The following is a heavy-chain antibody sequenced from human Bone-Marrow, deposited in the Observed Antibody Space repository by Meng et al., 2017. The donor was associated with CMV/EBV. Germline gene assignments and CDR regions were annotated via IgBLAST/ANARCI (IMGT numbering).Heavy chain of an antibody. V-gene: IGHV3-33*06. CDR1: GFTFRSYG. D-gene: IGHD3-3*01. J-gene: IGHJ6*02. CDR2: IWYDGSNK. CDR3: AKDTSISTKYYDFWSGYYKPTGYSYGMDV. Sequence: GESLKISCAASGFTFRSYGRHWVRQAPGKGLEWVAVIWYDGSNKYYADSVKGRFTISRDNSKNTLYLQMNSLRAEDRAVYYCAKDTSISTKYYDFWSGYYKPTGYSYGMDVWGQGTTVTVSS.